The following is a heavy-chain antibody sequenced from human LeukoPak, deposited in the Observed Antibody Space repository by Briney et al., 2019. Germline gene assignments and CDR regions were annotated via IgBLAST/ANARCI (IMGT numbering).Heavy chain of an antibody. CDR3: AKGSRFLEWLLSEPYYYYGMDV. CDR1: GFTFSSYA. Sequence: GASLRLSCAASGFTFSSYAVSWVRQAPGKGLEWVSAISGSGGSTYYADSVKGRFTISRDNSKNTLYLQMNSLRAEDTAVYYCAKGSRFLEWLLSEPYYYYGMDVWGQGTTVTVSS. V-gene: IGHV3-23*01. D-gene: IGHD3-3*01. J-gene: IGHJ6*02. CDR2: ISGSGGST.